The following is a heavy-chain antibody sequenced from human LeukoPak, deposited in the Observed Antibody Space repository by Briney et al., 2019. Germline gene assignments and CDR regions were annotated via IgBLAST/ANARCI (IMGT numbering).Heavy chain of an antibody. CDR3: ARPNYYGSGTYYPDY. J-gene: IGHJ4*02. CDR1: GFTFSIYW. CDR2: INSDGSST. V-gene: IGHV3-74*01. Sequence: GGSLGLSCAASGFTFSIYWMHWVRQAPGKGLVWVSRINSDGSSTAYVDSVKGRFTISRDNAKNTLYLQMNSLRAEDTAVYYCARPNYYGSGTYYPDYWGQGTLVTVSS. D-gene: IGHD3-10*01.